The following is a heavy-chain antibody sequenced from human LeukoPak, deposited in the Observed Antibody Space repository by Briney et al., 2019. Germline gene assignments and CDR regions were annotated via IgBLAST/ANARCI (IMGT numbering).Heavy chain of an antibody. D-gene: IGHD2-2*02. CDR1: GYTFTSYG. CDR3: ARGYCSSTSCYTYYYYYMDV. V-gene: IGHV1-18*01. CDR2: ISAYNGNT. Sequence: ASVKVSCKASGYTFTSYGISWMRQAPGQGLEWMGWISAYNGNTNYAQKLQGRVTMTTDTSTSTAYMELRSLRSDDTAVYYCARGYCSSTSCYTYYYYYMDVWGKGTTVTVSS. J-gene: IGHJ6*03.